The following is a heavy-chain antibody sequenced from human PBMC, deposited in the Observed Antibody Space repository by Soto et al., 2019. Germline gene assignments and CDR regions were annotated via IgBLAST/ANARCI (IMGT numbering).Heavy chain of an antibody. CDR1: GFTFSSYG. V-gene: IGHV3-33*01. CDR2: IWYDGSNK. J-gene: IGHJ4*02. Sequence: GGSLRLSCAASGFTFSSYGMHWVRQAPGKGLEWVAVIWYDGSNKYYADSVKGRFTISRDNSKNTLYLHMNSLRAEDTAVYYCARAPYSYDSSGYSNSWHYFDHWGEGT. CDR3: ARAPYSYDSSGYSNSWHYFDH. D-gene: IGHD3-22*01.